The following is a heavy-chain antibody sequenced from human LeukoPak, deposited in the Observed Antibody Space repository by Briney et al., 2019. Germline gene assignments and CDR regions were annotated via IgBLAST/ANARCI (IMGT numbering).Heavy chain of an antibody. J-gene: IGHJ4*02. Sequence: GASVKVSCKASGYTFTSYGISWVRRAPGQGLEWMGGISAYNGNTNYAQKLQGRVTMTTDTSTSTAYMELRSLRSDDTAVYYCARDRAGITMVRGVIITYEYYFDYWGQGTLVTVSS. D-gene: IGHD3-10*01. V-gene: IGHV1-18*01. CDR3: ARDRAGITMVRGVIITYEYYFDY. CDR2: ISAYNGNT. CDR1: GYTFTSYG.